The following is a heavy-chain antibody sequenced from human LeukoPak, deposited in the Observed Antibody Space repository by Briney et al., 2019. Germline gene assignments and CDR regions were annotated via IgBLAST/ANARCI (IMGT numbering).Heavy chain of an antibody. Sequence: ASVNVSCKASGYTFTGYYMHCVRQAPGQGLEWMGWINPNGGGTNYAQKFQGRVTMTRDTSISTAYMELSRLRSDDTAVYYCARDTSGGKVVDYWGQGTLVTVSS. J-gene: IGHJ4*02. V-gene: IGHV1-2*02. D-gene: IGHD4-23*01. CDR2: INPNGGGT. CDR3: ARDTSGGKVVDY. CDR1: GYTFTGYY.